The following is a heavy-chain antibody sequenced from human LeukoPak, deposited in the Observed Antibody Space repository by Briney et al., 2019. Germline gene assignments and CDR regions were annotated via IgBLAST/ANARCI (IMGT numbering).Heavy chain of an antibody. CDR2: ISHSGSI. V-gene: IGHV4-34*01. Sequence: SETLSLTCAVSGGFLSGDYWAWIRQPPGEGLEWIGEISHSGSISYKPSLKSQVTISVDTSKNQFSLNLDSVTAADTAVYYCARQSVWYYGGSADAFDIWGQGTMVTVSS. J-gene: IGHJ3*02. CDR1: GGFLSGDY. CDR3: ARQSVWYYGGSADAFDI. D-gene: IGHD3-10*01.